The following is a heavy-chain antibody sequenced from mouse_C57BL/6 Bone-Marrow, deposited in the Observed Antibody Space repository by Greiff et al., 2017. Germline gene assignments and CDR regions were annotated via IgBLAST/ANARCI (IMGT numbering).Heavy chain of an antibody. CDR2: ILPGSGST. CDR3: ARGGFITTGVATGWYFDV. V-gene: IGHV1-9*01. D-gene: IGHD1-1*01. J-gene: IGHJ1*03. Sequence: QVQLQQSGAELMKPGASVKLSCKATGYTFTSYWIEWVKQRPGHGLEWIGEILPGSGSTNYNEQFKGKATFTADTSSNTAYMQLSSLTTEDSAIYYCARGGFITTGVATGWYFDVWGTGTTVTVSS. CDR1: GYTFTSYW.